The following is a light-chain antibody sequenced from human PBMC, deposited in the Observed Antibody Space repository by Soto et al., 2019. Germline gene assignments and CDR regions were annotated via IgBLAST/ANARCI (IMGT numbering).Light chain of an antibody. Sequence: EIVLTQSPGTLSLYPGESATLSCRASQSVTSSYIAWYQQKPGQAPRLLIYGASTRATGIPARFSGSGSGTEFTLTISSLQSEDFAVYYCQQYNNWPLVTFGPGTKVDIK. CDR3: QQYNNWPLVT. J-gene: IGKJ3*01. V-gene: IGKV3-15*01. CDR2: GAS. CDR1: QSVTSS.